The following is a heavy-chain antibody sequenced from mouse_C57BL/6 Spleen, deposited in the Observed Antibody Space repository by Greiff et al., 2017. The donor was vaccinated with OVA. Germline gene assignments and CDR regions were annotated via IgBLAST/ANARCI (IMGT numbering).Heavy chain of an antibody. Sequence: EVQGVESGGGLVQPKGSLKLSCAASGFSFNTYAMNWVRQAPGKGLEWVARIRSKSNNYATYYADSVKDRFTISRDDSESMLYLQMNNLKTEDTAMYYCVRHGDYYGSSYGYAMDYWGQGTSVTVSS. J-gene: IGHJ4*01. CDR2: IRSKSNNYAT. D-gene: IGHD1-1*01. CDR1: GFSFNTYA. CDR3: VRHGDYYGSSYGYAMDY. V-gene: IGHV10-1*01.